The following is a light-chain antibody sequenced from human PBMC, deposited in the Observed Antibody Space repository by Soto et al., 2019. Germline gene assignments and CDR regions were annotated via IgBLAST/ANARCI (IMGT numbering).Light chain of an antibody. CDR1: QSISTW. CDR2: KAS. CDR3: QQYNTYPLT. V-gene: IGKV1-5*03. Sequence: DIQMTQSPSTLSASVGDRVTIICRASQSISTWLAWYQQKPGKAPKLLIYKASNLEDGVPSRFSGSGSGTEFTITISSLPPDDFATYYCQQYNTYPLTFGGGTTVEIK. J-gene: IGKJ4*01.